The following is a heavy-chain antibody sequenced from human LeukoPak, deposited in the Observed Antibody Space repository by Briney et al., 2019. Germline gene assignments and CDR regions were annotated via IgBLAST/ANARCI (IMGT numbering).Heavy chain of an antibody. Sequence: ASVTVSFTASGYTFTTYYMHWVRQAPGQGLEWMGIINPSGGSTSYAQKFQGRVTMTRDTSTSTVYMELSSLRSEDTAVYYCARGVVPAAPYYYYGMDVWGQGTTVTVSS. CDR2: INPSGGST. CDR3: ARGVVPAAPYYYYGMDV. J-gene: IGHJ6*02. CDR1: GYTFTTYY. V-gene: IGHV1-46*01. D-gene: IGHD2-2*01.